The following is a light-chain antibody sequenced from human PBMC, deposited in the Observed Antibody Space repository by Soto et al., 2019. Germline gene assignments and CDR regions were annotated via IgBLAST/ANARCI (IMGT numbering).Light chain of an antibody. CDR3: QQRSNWLT. CDR2: RAS. Sequence: EIVMTQSPATLSVSPGESATLSCRASQNVNSNLAWYQQKPGQAPRLLIYRASTRATGIPARFSGSGYGTEFTLTISSLQSEDFAVYYCQQRSNWLTFGGGTKVDIK. J-gene: IGKJ4*01. CDR1: QNVNSN. V-gene: IGKV3-15*01.